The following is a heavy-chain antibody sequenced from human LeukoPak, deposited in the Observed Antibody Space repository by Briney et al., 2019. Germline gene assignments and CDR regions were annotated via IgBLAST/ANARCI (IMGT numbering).Heavy chain of an antibody. CDR2: ISGSGGST. CDR1: GFTFSSYA. CDR3: AKDTEPYYYDSSGLGAFDI. D-gene: IGHD3-22*01. Sequence: GGSLRLSCAASGFTFSSYAMSWVRQAPGKGLEWVSAISGSGGSTYYADSVKGRFTISRDNSKNTLYLQMNSLRAEDTAVYYCAKDTEPYYYDSSGLGAFDIWGQGTMVSVSS. J-gene: IGHJ3*02. V-gene: IGHV3-23*01.